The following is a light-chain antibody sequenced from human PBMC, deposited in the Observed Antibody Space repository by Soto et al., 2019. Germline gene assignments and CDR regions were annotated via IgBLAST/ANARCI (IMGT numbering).Light chain of an antibody. J-gene: IGLJ1*01. CDR1: STDVGGYNF. CDR3: SSYTSINCRV. CDR2: EVS. Sequence: QSALTQPASVSGSPGQSITISCTGTSTDVGGYNFVSWYQQYPGEAPKLIIYEVSNRPSGVSNRFSGSKSGNTASLTISGLQAEDEADYHCSSYTSINCRVFGTGTKLTVL. V-gene: IGLV2-14*03.